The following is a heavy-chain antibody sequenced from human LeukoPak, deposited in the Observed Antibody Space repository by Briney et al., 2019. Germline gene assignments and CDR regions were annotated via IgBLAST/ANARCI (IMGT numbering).Heavy chain of an antibody. CDR3: AREHYFYHMDG. CDR1: GFTFSSYA. J-gene: IGHJ6*03. Sequence: GGSLRLSCAASGFTFSSYAMHWVRQAPGKGLEYVSAISSNGGSTYYANSVKGRFTISRDNAENSLYLQMNSLRAEDTAVYYCAREHYFYHMDGWGEGTTVTVSS. CDR2: ISSNGGST. V-gene: IGHV3-64*01.